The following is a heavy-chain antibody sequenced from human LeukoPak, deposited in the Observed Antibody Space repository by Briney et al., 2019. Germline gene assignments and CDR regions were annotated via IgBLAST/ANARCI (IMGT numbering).Heavy chain of an antibody. CDR1: GYTFTSYD. J-gene: IGHJ6*03. CDR2: MNPNSGNT. V-gene: IGHV1-8*01. CDR3: ARGFRQVVRGVIKGYYYYMDV. Sequence: ASVKVSCKASGYTFTSYDINWVRQATGQGLEWMGWMNPNSGNTGYAQKFQGRVTMTRNTSISTAHMELSSLRSEDTAVYYCARGFRQVVRGVIKGYYYYMDVWGKGTTVTISS. D-gene: IGHD3-10*01.